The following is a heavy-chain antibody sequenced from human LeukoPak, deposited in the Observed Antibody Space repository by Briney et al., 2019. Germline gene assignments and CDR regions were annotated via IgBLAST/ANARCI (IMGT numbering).Heavy chain of an antibody. Sequence: SETLSLTCTVSGGSISSYYWSWIRQPPGKGLEWIGYIYYSGSTNYNPSLKSRVTISVDTSKNQFSLKLSSVTAADTAVYYRARAIYYYDSSGYYYWIDYWGQGTLVTVSS. CDR2: IYYSGST. J-gene: IGHJ4*02. D-gene: IGHD3-22*01. CDR3: ARAIYYYDSSGYYYWIDY. V-gene: IGHV4-59*01. CDR1: GGSISSYY.